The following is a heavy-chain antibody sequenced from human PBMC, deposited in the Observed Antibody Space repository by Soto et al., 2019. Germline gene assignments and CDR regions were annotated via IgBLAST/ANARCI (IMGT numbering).Heavy chain of an antibody. Sequence: EVQLVESGGKLVQPGGSLRLSCAASGFTFSSYEMNWVRQAPGKGLEWVSYISSSGNTIYYADSVQGRFTISRDNAKNSLHLQMNSLRAEDTAVYYCATYRWGSSIDYWGQGTLVTVSS. D-gene: IGHD3-16*01. V-gene: IGHV3-48*03. CDR1: GFTFSSYE. CDR3: ATYRWGSSIDY. CDR2: ISSSGNTI. J-gene: IGHJ4*02.